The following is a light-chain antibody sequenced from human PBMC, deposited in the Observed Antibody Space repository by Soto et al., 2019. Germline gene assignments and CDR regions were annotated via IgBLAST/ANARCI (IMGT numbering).Light chain of an antibody. Sequence: QSVLTQPPSVSGAPGQRVTISCTGSSSNIGAGYDVHWYQQLPGTAPKLLVHGNTDRPSGVPDRFSGSKSGTSASLAITGLQAEDEAVYYCQSYDSSLSGWLFGGGTKLTAL. V-gene: IGLV1-40*01. CDR1: SSNIGAGYD. CDR3: QSYDSSLSGWL. J-gene: IGLJ2*01. CDR2: GNT.